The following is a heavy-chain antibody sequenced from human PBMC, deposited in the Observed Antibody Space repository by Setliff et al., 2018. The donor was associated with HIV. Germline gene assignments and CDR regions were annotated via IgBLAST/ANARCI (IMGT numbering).Heavy chain of an antibody. CDR2: INAGNGNT. CDR1: GYTFTSYA. J-gene: IGHJ5*02. Sequence: ASVKVSCKASGYTFTSYAMHWVRQAPGQRLEWMGWINAGNGNTKYSQKFQDRVSLTRDTSLSTAYMELSSLTSDDTAIYYCARDMFEIWERSLAKGDEFDPWGQGSLVTVSS. V-gene: IGHV1-3*01. D-gene: IGHD3-10*02. CDR3: ARDMFEIWERSLAKGDEFDP.